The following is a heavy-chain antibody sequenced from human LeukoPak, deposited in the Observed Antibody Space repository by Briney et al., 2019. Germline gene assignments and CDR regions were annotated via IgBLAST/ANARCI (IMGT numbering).Heavy chain of an antibody. V-gene: IGHV4-31*03. CDR2: IYYSVST. CDR3: ARVDPDSSSTLEVFDY. Sequence: SQALSLTCTVSGGSISSGGYYWSWIRQPPGKGLEWLGYIYYSVSTYYNPSLKSRVTISVDTSKNQFSLKLRSVTAADTAVYYCARVDPDSSSTLEVFDYWGQGTLVTVSS. D-gene: IGHD6-6*01. J-gene: IGHJ4*02. CDR1: GGSISSGGYY.